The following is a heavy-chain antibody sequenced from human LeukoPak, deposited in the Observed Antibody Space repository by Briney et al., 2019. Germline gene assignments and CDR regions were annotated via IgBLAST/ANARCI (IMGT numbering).Heavy chain of an antibody. CDR1: GFTFSSHW. V-gene: IGHV3-74*01. Sequence: GGSLRLSCAASGFTFSSHWMHWVRQAPGKGLVWASRINSDGSTTTYADSVKGRFTISRDNANNTLYLQMSSLRAEDTAVYYCAKWLNNWGQGTLVTVSA. CDR3: AKWLNN. J-gene: IGHJ4*02. CDR2: INSDGSTT. D-gene: IGHD5-24*01.